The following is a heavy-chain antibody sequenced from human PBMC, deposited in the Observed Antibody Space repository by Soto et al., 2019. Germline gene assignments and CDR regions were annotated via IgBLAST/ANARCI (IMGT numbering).Heavy chain of an antibody. CDR1: GFTFSSCG. CDR2: ISYDGSNK. CDR3: AKDLLRPGRAYGMDV. Sequence: QVQLVESGGGVVQPGRSLRLSCAASGFTFSSCGMHCVRQAPGKGQEWVAVISYDGSNKYYADSVKGRFTISRDNSKNTLYLQMNSLRAEDTAVYYCAKDLLRPGRAYGMDVWGQGTTVTVSS. V-gene: IGHV3-30*18. J-gene: IGHJ6*02.